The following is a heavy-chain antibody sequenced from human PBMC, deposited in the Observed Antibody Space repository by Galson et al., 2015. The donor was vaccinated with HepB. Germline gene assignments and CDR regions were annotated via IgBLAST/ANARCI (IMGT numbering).Heavy chain of an antibody. J-gene: IGHJ4*02. CDR2: ISSNGGST. V-gene: IGHV3-64D*06. D-gene: IGHD6-13*01. CDR3: VKSGGWYDERAYFDY. CDR1: GFTFSSYA. Sequence: SLRLSCAASGFTFSSYAMHWVRQAPGKGLEYVSAISSNGGSTYYADSVKGRFTISRDNSENTLYLQMSSLRAEDTAVYYCVKSGGWYDERAYFDYWGQGTLVTVSS.